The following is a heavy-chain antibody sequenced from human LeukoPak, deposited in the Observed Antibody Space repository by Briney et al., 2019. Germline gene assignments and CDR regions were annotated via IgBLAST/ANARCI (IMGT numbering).Heavy chain of an antibody. D-gene: IGHD3-10*01. CDR2: ISGSGDNT. J-gene: IGHJ5*01. Sequence: GGSLRLSCAASGFTFSNYAMSWVRQAPGKGLEWVSAISGSGDNTYYADSVRGRFTISRDNSKDTLYLQMKNLRAVDTAMYYCAKDGRYYFGSGSYPFDSWGQGTRVTVSS. CDR1: GFTFSNYA. V-gene: IGHV3-23*01. CDR3: AKDGRYYFGSGSYPFDS.